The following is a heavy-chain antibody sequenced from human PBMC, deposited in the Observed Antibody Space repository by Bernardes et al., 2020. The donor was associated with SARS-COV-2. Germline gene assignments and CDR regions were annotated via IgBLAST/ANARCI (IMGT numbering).Heavy chain of an antibody. D-gene: IGHD2-21*02. CDR2: IKQDGSEK. Sequence: GGALRVSCAASGFTFSSYWVSWGRPGPGEGGGWGGKIKQDGSEKYYVESVKGRFTISRDNAKNSLYLQMNSLGAEDTAVYYCARDRLAYCGGDCYDAFDIWGQGTMVTVSS. J-gene: IGHJ3*02. CDR1: GFTFSSYW. V-gene: IGHV3-7*01. CDR3: ARDRLAYCGGDCYDAFDI.